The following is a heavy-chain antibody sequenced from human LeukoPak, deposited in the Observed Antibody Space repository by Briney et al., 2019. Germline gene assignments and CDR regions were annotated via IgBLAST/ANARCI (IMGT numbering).Heavy chain of an antibody. Sequence: GGSLRLSRAASGFTFGTFWMSWVRQAPGKGLEWVANIKQDGSETFYVDSVKGRFTISRDKAKDSLYLQMNSLRAEDTALYYCARGHSSAWYVDYFDYWGQATLVTVSS. CDR1: GFTFGTFW. V-gene: IGHV3-7*04. CDR2: IKQDGSET. CDR3: ARGHSSAWYVDYFDY. J-gene: IGHJ4*02. D-gene: IGHD6-19*01.